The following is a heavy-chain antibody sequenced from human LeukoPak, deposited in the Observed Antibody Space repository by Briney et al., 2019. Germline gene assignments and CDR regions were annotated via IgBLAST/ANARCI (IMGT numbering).Heavy chain of an antibody. V-gene: IGHV4-30-4*01. CDR2: IYYSGST. CDR3: ARVHCSGGSCYSFLSDGLDY. D-gene: IGHD2-15*01. Sequence: PSETLSLTCTVSGGSISSGDYYWSWIRQPPGKGLEWIGYIYYSGSTYYNPSLKSRVTISVDTSKNQFSLKLSSVTAADTAVYYCARVHCSGGSCYSFLSDGLDYWGQGTLVTVSS. J-gene: IGHJ4*02. CDR1: GGSISSGDYY.